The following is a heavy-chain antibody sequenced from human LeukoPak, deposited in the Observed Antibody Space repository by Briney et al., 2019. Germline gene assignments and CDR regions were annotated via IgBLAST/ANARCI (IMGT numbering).Heavy chain of an antibody. Sequence: SETLSLTCTVSGDSISTYYWSWIRQPPGKGLEWIGYIYYSGSTNYNPSLKSRVTISVDTSKNQFSLKLSSVTAADTAVYYCARASYPRDAFDIWGQGTMVTVSS. D-gene: IGHD3-16*02. CDR1: GDSISTYY. J-gene: IGHJ3*02. CDR2: IYYSGST. V-gene: IGHV4-59*01. CDR3: ARASYPRDAFDI.